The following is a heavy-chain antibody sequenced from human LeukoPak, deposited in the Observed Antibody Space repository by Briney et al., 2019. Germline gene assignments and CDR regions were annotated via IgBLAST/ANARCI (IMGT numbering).Heavy chain of an antibody. D-gene: IGHD5-24*01. Sequence: GGSLRLSCAASGFTFDDYGMSWVRQAPGKGLEWVANIKQDGSKKSYVDSVKGRFTISRDNAKNSLYLQMNSLRAEDTAIYYCTRVGYIDEGIDYWGQGTLVTVSS. V-gene: IGHV3-7*04. CDR3: TRVGYIDEGIDY. J-gene: IGHJ4*02. CDR2: IKQDGSKK. CDR1: GFTFDDYG.